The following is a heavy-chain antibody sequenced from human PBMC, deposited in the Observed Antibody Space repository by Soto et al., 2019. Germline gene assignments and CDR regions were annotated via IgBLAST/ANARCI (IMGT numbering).Heavy chain of an antibody. V-gene: IGHV3-21*01. J-gene: IGHJ3*02. CDR1: GFTFSSYS. CDR3: ARDDGDYCVAFDI. CDR2: ISSRSSYI. D-gene: IGHD4-17*01. Sequence: EVQLVESGGGLVKPGGSLRLSCAASGFTFSSYSMNWVRQAPGKGLEWVSSISSRSSYIYYGHPVKGRFTISRDNSKNSLYLQINSLRADDTAVYYFARDDGDYCVAFDIWGQQTMVTVSS.